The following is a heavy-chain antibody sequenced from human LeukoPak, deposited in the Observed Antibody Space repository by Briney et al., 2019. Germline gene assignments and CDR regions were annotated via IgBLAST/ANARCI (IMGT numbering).Heavy chain of an antibody. Sequence: ASVKVSCKASGYTFTSYGISWVRQAPGQGLEWMGWISAYNGNTNYAQKLQGRVTMTTDTSTSTAYMELRSLRSDDTAVYYCARTGLMYYYDSSGYYAWGQGTLVTVSS. V-gene: IGHV1-18*01. CDR3: ARTGLMYYYDSSGYYA. J-gene: IGHJ4*02. D-gene: IGHD3-22*01. CDR2: ISAYNGNT. CDR1: GYTFTSYG.